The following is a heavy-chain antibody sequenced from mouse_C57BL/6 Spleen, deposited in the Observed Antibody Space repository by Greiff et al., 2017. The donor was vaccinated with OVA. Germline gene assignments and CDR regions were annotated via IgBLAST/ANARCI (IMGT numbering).Heavy chain of an antibody. Sequence: VQLQQSGPELVKPGASVKISCKASGYAFSSSWMNWVKQRPGKGLEWIGRIYPGDGDTNYNEKFKGKATLTADKSSSTAYMKLSSLTSDDSAVYFCARSDYGSSHWYFDVWGTGTTVTVSS. V-gene: IGHV1-82*01. D-gene: IGHD1-1*01. CDR3: ARSDYGSSHWYFDV. CDR1: GYAFSSSW. CDR2: IYPGDGDT. J-gene: IGHJ1*03.